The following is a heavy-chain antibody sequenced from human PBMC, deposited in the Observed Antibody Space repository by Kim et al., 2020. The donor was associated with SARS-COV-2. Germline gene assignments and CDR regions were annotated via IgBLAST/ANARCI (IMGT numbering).Heavy chain of an antibody. CDR3: ARGRSGRTATRMRWFDP. D-gene: IGHD6-25*01. CDR1: GGSFSGYY. J-gene: IGHJ5*02. V-gene: IGHV4-34*01. Sequence: SETLSLTCAVYGGSFSGYYWSWIRQPPGKGLEWIGEINHSGSTNYNPSLKSGVTISVDTSKNQFSLKPSYVTAADTAVYYCARGRSGRTATRMRWFDPWGQGTLVTVSS. CDR2: INHSGST.